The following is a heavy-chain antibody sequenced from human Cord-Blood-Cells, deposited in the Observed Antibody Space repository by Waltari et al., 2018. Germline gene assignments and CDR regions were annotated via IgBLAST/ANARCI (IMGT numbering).Heavy chain of an antibody. D-gene: IGHD3-22*01. V-gene: IGHV1-3*01. CDR1: GYTFTSYA. Sequence: QVQLVQSGAEVKKPGASVKVSCKASGYTFTSYAMHWVRQAPGQRLEWMGWINAGNGNTKHSQKFQGRVTITRDTSASTAYMELSSLRSEDTAVYYCARAEITMIVVDYYYGMDVWGQGTTVTVSS. CDR2: INAGNGNT. J-gene: IGHJ6*02. CDR3: ARAEITMIVVDYYYGMDV.